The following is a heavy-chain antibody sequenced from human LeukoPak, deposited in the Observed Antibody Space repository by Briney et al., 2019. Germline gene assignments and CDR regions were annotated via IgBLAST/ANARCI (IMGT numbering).Heavy chain of an antibody. CDR2: IGKGGDT. V-gene: IGHV3-13*01. Sequence: PGGSLRLSCAASGFTFSGYDMHWVRQTTGKGLEWVSGIGKGGDTYYSVSVKGRFTISRENGDDSLYLHMNSLRAGDTALYYCARGGPTGFDYWGQGTLVTVSS. J-gene: IGHJ4*02. CDR3: ARGGPTGFDY. D-gene: IGHD1-1*01. CDR1: GFTFSGYD.